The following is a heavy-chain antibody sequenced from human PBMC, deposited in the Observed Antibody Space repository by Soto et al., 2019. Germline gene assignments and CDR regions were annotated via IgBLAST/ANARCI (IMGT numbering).Heavy chain of an antibody. J-gene: IGHJ6*02. V-gene: IGHV1-18*01. Sequence: QVQLVQSGAEVRKPGASVKVSCKASGYTFTTYGISWVRQAPGQGLEWMGWISGYNGHTKYAQKFQGRVTMTTDTYTSTVYMDLRSLRSDDTAVYYCAREGEMTYYYYGLDVWGQGTTVTVSS. D-gene: IGHD3-16*01. CDR3: AREGEMTYYYYGLDV. CDR2: ISGYNGHT. CDR1: GYTFTTYG.